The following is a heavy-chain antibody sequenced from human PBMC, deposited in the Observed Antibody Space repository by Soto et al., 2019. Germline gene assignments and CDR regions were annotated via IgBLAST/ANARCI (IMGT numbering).Heavy chain of an antibody. CDR1: GNIFSSYS. D-gene: IGHD1-1*01. CDR2: IIAVSDTT. Sequence: QVQLVQSGAEVKKPGSSVKVSCKASGNIFSSYSFSWVRQAPGQGLEWMGGIIAVSDTTNYAQKFQGRVTMTADKSTNTAYMELSSLSPEDSAVYYCARIGFGKVQTRYYSYDGMDVWGQGTTVTVSS. V-gene: IGHV1-69*06. CDR3: ARIGFGKVQTRYYSYDGMDV. J-gene: IGHJ6*02.